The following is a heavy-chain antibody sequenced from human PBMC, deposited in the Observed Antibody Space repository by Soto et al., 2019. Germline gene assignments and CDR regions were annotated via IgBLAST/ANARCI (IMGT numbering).Heavy chain of an antibody. V-gene: IGHV1-69*13. CDR2: IIPIFGTA. CDR3: ASSYCSGGSCPPDHGFFDY. D-gene: IGHD2-15*01. CDR1: GGTFSSYA. Sequence: SVKVSCKASGGTFSSYAISWVRQAPGQGLEWMGGIIPIFGTANYAQKFQGRVTITADESTSTAYMELSSLRSEDTAVYYCASSYCSGGSCPPDHGFFDYWGQGTLVTVSS. J-gene: IGHJ4*02.